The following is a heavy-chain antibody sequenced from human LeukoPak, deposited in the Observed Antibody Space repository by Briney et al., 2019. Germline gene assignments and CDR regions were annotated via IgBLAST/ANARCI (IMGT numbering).Heavy chain of an antibody. D-gene: IGHD3-9*01. Sequence: SETLSLTCTVSGGSISSYYWSWIRQPPGKGLEWIGYIYYSGSTNYNPSLKSRVTISVDTSKNQFSLKLSSVTAAGTAVDYCARAHILRYFDWRPYYFDYWGQGTLVTVSS. CDR2: IYYSGST. J-gene: IGHJ4*02. CDR1: GGSISSYY. V-gene: IGHV4-59*01. CDR3: ARAHILRYFDWRPYYFDY.